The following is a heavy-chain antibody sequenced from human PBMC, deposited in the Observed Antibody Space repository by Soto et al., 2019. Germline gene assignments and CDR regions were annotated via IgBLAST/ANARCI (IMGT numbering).Heavy chain of an antibody. Sequence: QVQLQESGPGLVKPSQTLSLTCTVSGGSISSGGCYWSWIRQHPGKGLEWIGYIDYSGSTDYNSSLKSRVTISVDTSKSQFSLKLSSVTAADTAVYYCARVWDSSGPTFDYGGQGPLVTVSS. D-gene: IGHD3-22*01. CDR1: GGSISSGGCY. CDR3: ARVWDSSGPTFDY. CDR2: IDYSGST. V-gene: IGHV4-31*03. J-gene: IGHJ4*02.